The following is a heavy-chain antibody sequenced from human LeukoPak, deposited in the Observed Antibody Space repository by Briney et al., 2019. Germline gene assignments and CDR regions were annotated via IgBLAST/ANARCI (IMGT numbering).Heavy chain of an antibody. Sequence: SETLSLTCTVSGGSISNSSFYWGWIRQPPGKGLECIASISYPGSTFYNPSLRSRVTISVDTSKNQFSLRLSSVTAADTAVYYCAVDFGSHRVVYWGQGSLVTVSS. D-gene: IGHD3-3*01. V-gene: IGHV4-39*01. CDR3: AVDFGSHRVVY. CDR1: GGSISNSSFY. CDR2: ISYPGST. J-gene: IGHJ4*01.